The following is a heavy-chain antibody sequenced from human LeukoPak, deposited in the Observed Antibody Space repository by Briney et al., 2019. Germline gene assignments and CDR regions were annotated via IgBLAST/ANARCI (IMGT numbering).Heavy chain of an antibody. J-gene: IGHJ4*02. CDR2: IIPIFGTA. CDR3: ARLRLNYGGNSVLDY. Sequence: SVKVSCKASGGTFSSYAISWVRQAPGQGLEWMGGIIPIFGTANYAQKFQGRVTITADESTSTAYMGLSSLRSEDTAVYYCARLRLNYGGNSVLDYWGQGTLVTVSS. CDR1: GGTFSSYA. D-gene: IGHD4-23*01. V-gene: IGHV1-69*13.